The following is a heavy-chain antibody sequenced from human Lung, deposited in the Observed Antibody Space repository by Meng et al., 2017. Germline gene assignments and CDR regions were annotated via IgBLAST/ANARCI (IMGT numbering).Heavy chain of an antibody. V-gene: IGHV1-3*01. CDR3: ARDAAMVKGGDY. J-gene: IGHJ4*02. D-gene: IGHD5-18*01. CDR1: GYTFSTYT. CDR2: INAGNGKT. Sequence: QVQLVQSGAEVKTPGASVKVSCKASGYTFSTYTLHWVRQAPGQRLEWMGWINAGNGKTKFSQKFQGRVTITRETSASTAYMELSSLRSEDTAVYYCARDAAMVKGGDYWGQGTLVTVSS.